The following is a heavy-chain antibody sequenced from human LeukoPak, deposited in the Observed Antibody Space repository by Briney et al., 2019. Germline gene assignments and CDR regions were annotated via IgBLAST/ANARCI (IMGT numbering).Heavy chain of an antibody. CDR1: GFTFSSYE. V-gene: IGHV3-48*03. J-gene: IGHJ4*02. Sequence: GGSLRLSCAASGFTFSSYEMNWVRQAPGKGLEWVSYISSSGSTIYYADSVKGRFTISRDNAKNSLYLQMNSLRAEDTAVYYCANSGWYVAFGDYFDYWGQGTLVTVSS. D-gene: IGHD6-19*01. CDR2: ISSSGSTI. CDR3: ANSGWYVAFGDYFDY.